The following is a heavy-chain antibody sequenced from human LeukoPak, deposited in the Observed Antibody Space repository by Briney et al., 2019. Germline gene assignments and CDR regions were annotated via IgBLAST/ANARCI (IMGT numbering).Heavy chain of an antibody. D-gene: IGHD3-22*01. V-gene: IGHV1-69*05. CDR1: GGTFSSYA. CDR2: IIPIFGTA. CDR3: ARGFRNYYDSSGYPSGRYFDH. J-gene: IGHJ4*02. Sequence: SVKVSCKASGGTFSSYAISWVRQAPGQGLEWMGGIIPIFGTANYAQKFQGRVTITTDESTSTAYMELSSLRSEDTAVYYCARGFRNYYDSSGYPSGRYFDHWGQGTLVTVSS.